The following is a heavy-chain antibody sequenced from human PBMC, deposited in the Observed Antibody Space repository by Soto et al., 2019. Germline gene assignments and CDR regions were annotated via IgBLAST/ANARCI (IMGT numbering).Heavy chain of an antibody. CDR1: GGSISSSSYY. J-gene: IGHJ6*02. CDR2: IYYSGST. V-gene: IGHV4-39*01. Sequence: PSETLSLTCTVSGGSISSSSYYWGWIRQPPGKGLEWIGSIYYSGSTYYNPSLKSRGTISVDTSKNQFSLKLSSVTAADTAVYYCASLEGDFWSGYPYGMDVWGQGTTVT. D-gene: IGHD3-3*01. CDR3: ASLEGDFWSGYPYGMDV.